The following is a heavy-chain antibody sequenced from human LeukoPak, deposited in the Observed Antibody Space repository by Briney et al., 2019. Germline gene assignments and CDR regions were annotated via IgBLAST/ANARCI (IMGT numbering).Heavy chain of an antibody. D-gene: IGHD3-22*01. CDR1: GFTFDDYA. J-gene: IGHJ3*02. V-gene: IGHV3-20*04. CDR3: VREHTYYYDSSGDAFDI. Sequence: VGSLRLSCAASGFTFDDYAMSWVRQAPGKGLEWVSGINWNGGSTGYADSVKGRFTISRDNAKNSLYLQMNSLRAEDTALYYCVREHTYYYDSSGDAFDIWGQGTMVTVSS. CDR2: INWNGGST.